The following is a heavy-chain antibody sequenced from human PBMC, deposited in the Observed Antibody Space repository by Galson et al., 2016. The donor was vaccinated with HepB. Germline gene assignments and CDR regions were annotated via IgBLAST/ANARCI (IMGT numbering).Heavy chain of an antibody. D-gene: IGHD4-11*01. V-gene: IGHV1-18*04. Sequence: SVKVSCKASGYRFPTYGISWVRQAPGQGLEWLGWISANSGNTIYAQKFQDRITMTRDTSASTVYMDLRSLRPDDTAVYYCARDVQFRFDYWGQGTLVTVS. J-gene: IGHJ4*02. CDR1: GYRFPTYG. CDR2: ISANSGNT. CDR3: ARDVQFRFDY.